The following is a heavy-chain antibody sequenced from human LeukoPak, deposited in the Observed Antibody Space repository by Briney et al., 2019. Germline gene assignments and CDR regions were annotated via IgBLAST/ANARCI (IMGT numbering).Heavy chain of an antibody. Sequence: SETLSLTCTVSGGSINSYYWSWIRQPAGKGLEWIGRIYSSGSTGYNPSLNSRVTMSLDTSKNQFSLNLSSVTAADTAVYYCARVDIRTPFFDYWGQGTMVTVSS. CDR3: ARVDIRTPFFDY. CDR2: IYSSGST. CDR1: GGSINSYY. J-gene: IGHJ4*02. V-gene: IGHV4-4*07. D-gene: IGHD5-12*01.